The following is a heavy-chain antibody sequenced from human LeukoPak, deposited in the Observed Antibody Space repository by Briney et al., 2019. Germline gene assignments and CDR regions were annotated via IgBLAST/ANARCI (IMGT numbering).Heavy chain of an antibody. J-gene: IGHJ6*03. V-gene: IGHV3-9*01. Sequence: GGSLRLSCAASGFTFDDYAMHWVRQAPEKGLEWVSGISWNSGSIGYADSVKGRFTISRDNARNSLYLQMNSLRDEDTAVYYCARDRHTAMVYYYYYMDVWGTGTTVTVSS. CDR1: GFTFDDYA. CDR2: ISWNSGSI. D-gene: IGHD5-18*01. CDR3: ARDRHTAMVYYYYYMDV.